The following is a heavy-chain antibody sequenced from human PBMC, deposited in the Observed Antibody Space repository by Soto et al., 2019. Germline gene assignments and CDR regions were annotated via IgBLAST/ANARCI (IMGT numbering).Heavy chain of an antibody. Sequence: PGGSVRLSCSASGFTFRSYAIHWVRQAPGKGLEYVSALSGDGRSTYYADSVKGRFTVFRDNSKNTLFLQMSSLRVEDTAVYYCVKGNWAYSYNNWFDPWGQGTLVTVSS. CDR2: LSGDGRST. D-gene: IGHD5-18*01. V-gene: IGHV3-64D*06. J-gene: IGHJ5*02. CDR3: VKGNWAYSYNNWFDP. CDR1: GFTFRSYA.